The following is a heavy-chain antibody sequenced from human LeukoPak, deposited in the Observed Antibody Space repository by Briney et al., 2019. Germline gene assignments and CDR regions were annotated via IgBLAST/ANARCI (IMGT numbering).Heavy chain of an antibody. CDR2: ISYDGSNK. V-gene: IGHV3-30-3*01. D-gene: IGHD3-3*01. Sequence: GGPLSPSCAAPGFTLSSYAIHWVGQAPGKGLEWVAVISYDGSNKYYADSVKGRFTISRDNSKNTLYLQMNSLRAEDTAVYYCAREALEWLLPFDYWGQGTLVTVSS. CDR3: AREALEWLLPFDY. J-gene: IGHJ4*02. CDR1: GFTLSSYA.